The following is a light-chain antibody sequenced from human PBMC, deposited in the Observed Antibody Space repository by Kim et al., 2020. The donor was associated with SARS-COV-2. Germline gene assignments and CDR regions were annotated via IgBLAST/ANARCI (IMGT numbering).Light chain of an antibody. CDR2: AAS. V-gene: IGKV1-12*01. CDR3: QQSNSFPWT. CDR1: QGIGSW. Sequence: DIQMTQSPSSVSASVGDRVTITCRASQGIGSWLVWYQQKPGKAPKVLIYAASSLQSGVPSRFSGSGSGTDFTHNIRNLQPEDFATYYCQQSNSFPWTFGQGTQVDIK. J-gene: IGKJ1*01.